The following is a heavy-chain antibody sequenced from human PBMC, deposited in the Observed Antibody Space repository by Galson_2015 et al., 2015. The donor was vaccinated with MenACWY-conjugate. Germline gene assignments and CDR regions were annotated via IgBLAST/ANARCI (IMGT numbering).Heavy chain of an antibody. D-gene: IGHD1-14*01. CDR2: IIPIFGTA. CDR1: GGTFSSYA. CDR3: ARTLITGTDYYYRYGMDV. J-gene: IGHJ6*02. Sequence: SVKVSCKASGGTFSSYAISWVRQAPGQGLEWMGGIIPIFGTANYAQKFQGRVTITADESTSTAYMELSSLRSEDTAVYYCARTLITGTDYYYRYGMDVWGQGTTVTVSS. V-gene: IGHV1-69*13.